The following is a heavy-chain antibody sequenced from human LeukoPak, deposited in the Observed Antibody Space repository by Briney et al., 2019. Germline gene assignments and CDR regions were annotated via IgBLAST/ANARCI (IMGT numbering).Heavy chain of an antibody. CDR1: GFTFSSYA. CDR3: AKLLGSYYNPLDY. CDR2: ISGSGGST. D-gene: IGHD1-26*01. V-gene: IGHV3-23*01. Sequence: PGGSLRLSCAASGFTFSSYAVSWVRQAPGKGLEWVSAISGSGGSTYYADSVKGRFTISRDNSKNTLYLQMNSLRAEDTAVYYCAKLLGSYYNPLDYWGQGTLVTVSS. J-gene: IGHJ4*02.